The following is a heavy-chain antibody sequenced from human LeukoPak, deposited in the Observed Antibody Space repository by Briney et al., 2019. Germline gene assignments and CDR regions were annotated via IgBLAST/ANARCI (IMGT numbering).Heavy chain of an antibody. CDR2: INHSGST. D-gene: IGHD1-26*01. J-gene: IGHJ4*02. Sequence: PSETLSLTCAVYGGSFSGYYWSWIRQPPGKGLEWIGEINHSGSTNYNPSLKSRVTISVDTSKNQLSLKLSSVTAADTAVYYCARTVGATMIDYWGQGTLVTVSS. CDR1: GGSFSGYY. V-gene: IGHV4-34*01. CDR3: ARTVGATMIDY.